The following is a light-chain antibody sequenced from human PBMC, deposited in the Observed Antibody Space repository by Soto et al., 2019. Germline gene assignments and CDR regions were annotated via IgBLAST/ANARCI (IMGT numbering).Light chain of an antibody. V-gene: IGKV3-15*01. CDR3: QHYSNWQTWT. J-gene: IGKJ1*01. CDR1: QSVSSK. CDR2: GAS. Sequence: EIVMTQSPATLSVSPGERATLSCRATQSVSSKLAWFQQKPGQAPRLLIYGASTRATDIPARFSGSGSGTEFSLTISSLQSEDFAVYYCQHYSNWQTWTFGQGTRVEIK.